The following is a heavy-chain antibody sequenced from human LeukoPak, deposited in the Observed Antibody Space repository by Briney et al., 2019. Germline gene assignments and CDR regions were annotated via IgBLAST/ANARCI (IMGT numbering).Heavy chain of an antibody. Sequence: SVKVSCKAPGGTFSSYGVSWVRQAPGQGLEWVGGVIPIFGSTIYAQKFQGRVTISADESTSTAFMDLSSLKSEDTAVYYCARGRDYWTPCFDFWGQGTLVTVSS. J-gene: IGHJ4*02. CDR3: ARGRDYWTPCFDF. D-gene: IGHD3/OR15-3a*01. CDR1: GGTFSSYG. CDR2: VIPIFGST. V-gene: IGHV1-69*13.